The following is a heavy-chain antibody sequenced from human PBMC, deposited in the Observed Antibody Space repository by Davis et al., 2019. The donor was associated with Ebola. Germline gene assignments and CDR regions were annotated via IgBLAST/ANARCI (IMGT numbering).Heavy chain of an antibody. J-gene: IGHJ4*02. CDR3: ARVRIQLWLRSDY. Sequence: GGSLRLSCAASGFTVSSNHMSWVRQAPGKGLEWVSVIYDQSTAYADSVRGRFTISRDNAKNSLYLQMNSLRAEDTAVYYCARVRIQLWLRSDYWGQGTLVTVSS. CDR1: GFTVSSNH. D-gene: IGHD5-18*01. CDR2: IYDQST. V-gene: IGHV3-66*01.